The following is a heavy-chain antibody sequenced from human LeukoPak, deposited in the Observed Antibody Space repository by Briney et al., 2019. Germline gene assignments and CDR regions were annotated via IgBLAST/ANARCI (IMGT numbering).Heavy chain of an antibody. Sequence: SETLSHTCTVSGGSISSYYWSWIRQPAGKGLEWIGRIYTSGSTNYNPPPNSRVTMSVVTSKKQFSLEMSSVNAADTAVYYCARGFGTAAGDYWGQGTLVTVSS. D-gene: IGHD6-13*01. CDR2: IYTSGST. CDR3: ARGFGTAAGDY. V-gene: IGHV4-4*07. J-gene: IGHJ4*02. CDR1: GGSISSYY.